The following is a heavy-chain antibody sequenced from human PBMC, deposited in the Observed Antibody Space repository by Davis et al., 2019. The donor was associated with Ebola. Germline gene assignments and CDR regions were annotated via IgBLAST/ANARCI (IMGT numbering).Heavy chain of an antibody. V-gene: IGHV4-59*08. CDR2: IYYSGST. CDR1: GGSIGSYY. CDR3: ARSSGWPHNFDY. D-gene: IGHD6-19*01. J-gene: IGHJ4*02. Sequence: SETLSLTCTVSGGSIGSYYWSWIRQPPGKGLEWIGYIYYSGSTNYNPSLKSRFTISVDTSKNQFSLKLSSVTAADTAVYYCARSSGWPHNFDYWGQGTLVTVSS.